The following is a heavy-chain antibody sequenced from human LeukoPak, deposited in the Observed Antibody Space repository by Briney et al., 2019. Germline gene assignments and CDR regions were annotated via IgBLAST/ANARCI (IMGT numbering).Heavy chain of an antibody. V-gene: IGHV4-39*01. CDR2: IYYSGST. J-gene: IGHJ3*02. CDR1: GGSISSSSYY. CDR3: ARHDKFLGRDGFTDAFDI. D-gene: IGHD5-24*01. Sequence: SETLSLTCTVSGGSISSSSYYWGWIRQPPGKGLEWIGSIYYSGSTYYNPSLKSRVTISVDTSKNQFSLKLSSVTAADTAVYYCARHDKFLGRDGFTDAFDIWGQGTMVTVSS.